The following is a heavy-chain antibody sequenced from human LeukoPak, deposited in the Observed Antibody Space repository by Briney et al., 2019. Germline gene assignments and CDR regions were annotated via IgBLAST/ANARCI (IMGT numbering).Heavy chain of an antibody. J-gene: IGHJ5*02. D-gene: IGHD3-10*02. V-gene: IGHV4-39*01. CDR3: ARHPLKAYVSDWFDP. CDR2: IFYSGST. CDR1: GGSISSRSYY. Sequence: SSETLSLTCTVSGGSISSRSYYWGWLRQPPGKGLEWIASIFYSGSTYHNPSLKSRVTISVDTSKSQFSLRLSSVTAADTAVYFCARHPLKAYVSDWFDPWGQGTLVTVSS.